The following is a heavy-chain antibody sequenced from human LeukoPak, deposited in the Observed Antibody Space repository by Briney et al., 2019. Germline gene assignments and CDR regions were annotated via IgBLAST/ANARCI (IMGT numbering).Heavy chain of an antibody. J-gene: IGHJ4*02. V-gene: IGHV1-2*02. CDR2: VNPNSGDT. Sequence: ASVKVSCKASGYTFTGYYMHWVRQAPGQGLEWMGWVNPNSGDTNYAQTFQGRVTVTRDTSLSTAYMELSRLRSDDTAVYFCAREHPAGNHPRDPYPFDHWGQGTLVTVSS. CDR3: AREHPAGNHPRDPYPFDH. CDR1: GYTFTGYY.